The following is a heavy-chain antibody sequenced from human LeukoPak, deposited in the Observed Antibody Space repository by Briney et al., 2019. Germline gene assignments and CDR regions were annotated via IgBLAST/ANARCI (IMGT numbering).Heavy chain of an antibody. J-gene: IGHJ6*03. CDR1: GFTFDDYA. V-gene: IGHV3-23*01. CDR3: AKVPHYYYYYMDV. Sequence: GRSLRLSCAASGFTFDDYAMHWVRQAPGKGLEWVSAISGSGGSTYYADSVKGRFTISRDNSKNTLYLQMNSLRAEDTAVYYCAKVPHYYYYYMDVWGKGTTVTVSS. CDR2: ISGSGGST.